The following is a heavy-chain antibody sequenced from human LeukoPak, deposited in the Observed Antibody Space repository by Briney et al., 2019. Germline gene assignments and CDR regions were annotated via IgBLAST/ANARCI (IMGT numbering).Heavy chain of an antibody. CDR2: INPNSGGT. Sequence: ASVKVSCKASGYTFTGYYMHWVRQAPGQGLEWMGWINPNSGGTNYAQKFQGRVTITADESTSTAYMELSSLRSEDTAVYYCASEYYDILTGLRGPSPMVMDVWGKGTTVTISS. D-gene: IGHD3-9*01. CDR3: ASEYYDILTGLRGPSPMVMDV. CDR1: GYTFTGYY. J-gene: IGHJ6*04. V-gene: IGHV1-2*02.